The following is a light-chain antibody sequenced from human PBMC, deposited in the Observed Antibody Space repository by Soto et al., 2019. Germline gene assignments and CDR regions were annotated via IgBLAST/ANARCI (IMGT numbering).Light chain of an antibody. CDR2: WAS. Sequence: DIVMTQSPDSLAVSLGERATINCKSSQSVLYSSNNKNYLAWYQQKPGQPPKLLIYWASTRESGVPDRFSGSGSGTDFTLTISSLQPEDFATYYCQQLNSYPPITFGQGTRLENK. J-gene: IGKJ5*01. CDR1: QSVLYSSNNKNY. CDR3: QQLNSYPPIT. V-gene: IGKV4-1*01.